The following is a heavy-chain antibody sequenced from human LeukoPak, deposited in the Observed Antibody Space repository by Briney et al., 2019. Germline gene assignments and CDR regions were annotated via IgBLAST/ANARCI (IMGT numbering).Heavy chain of an antibody. CDR3: ARGFRWDDYCFDY. Sequence: SVKVSCKASGGTFSSYAISWVRQAPGQGLEWMGGIIPIFGTASYAQKFQGRVTITADESTSTAYMELSSLRSEDTAVYYCARGFRWDDYCFDYWGQGTLVTVSS. J-gene: IGHJ4*02. CDR2: IIPIFGTA. D-gene: IGHD1-26*01. V-gene: IGHV1-69*13. CDR1: GGTFSSYA.